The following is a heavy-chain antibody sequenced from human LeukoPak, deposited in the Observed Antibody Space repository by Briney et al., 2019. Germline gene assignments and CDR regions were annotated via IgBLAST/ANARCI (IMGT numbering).Heavy chain of an antibody. Sequence: PSETLSLTYTVSGGSISSYSWSWIRQPPGNGLEWIGYIYYSGSTNYNPSLKSRVTISVDTSKNQFSLKLTSVTAADTAVYYCARDLGYKYGHTFDYWGLGTLVIVSS. J-gene: IGHJ4*02. CDR3: ARDLGYKYGHTFDY. V-gene: IGHV4-59*01. CDR2: IYYSGST. CDR1: GGSISSYS. D-gene: IGHD5-18*01.